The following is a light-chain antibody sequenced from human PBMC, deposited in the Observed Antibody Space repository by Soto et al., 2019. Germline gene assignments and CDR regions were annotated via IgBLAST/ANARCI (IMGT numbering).Light chain of an antibody. CDR2: GAS. CDR3: HYYGRSPLP. J-gene: IGKJ4*01. Sequence: EIVLTQSPGTLSLSPGERANISCRASQRLSGSNVGWYQQRPGQAPSLLIYGASKRTTGVPDRFSGSGPGTDFTLTITRLEPEDFAVYYCHYYGRSPLPFGGGTKV. CDR1: QRLSGSN. V-gene: IGKV3-20*01.